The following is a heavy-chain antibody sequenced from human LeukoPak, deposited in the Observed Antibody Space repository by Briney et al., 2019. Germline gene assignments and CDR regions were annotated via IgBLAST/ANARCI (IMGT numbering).Heavy chain of an antibody. Sequence: SETLSLTCTVSGGSISTSGYYWSWIRQPPGKGLEWIGYIYHSGSTYYNPSLKSRVTISVDRSKNQFSLKLSSVTAADTAVYYCARAEYSSSSGLDYWGQGTLVAVSS. J-gene: IGHJ4*02. CDR2: IYHSGST. CDR3: ARAEYSSSSGLDY. D-gene: IGHD6-6*01. V-gene: IGHV4-30-2*01. CDR1: GGSISTSGYY.